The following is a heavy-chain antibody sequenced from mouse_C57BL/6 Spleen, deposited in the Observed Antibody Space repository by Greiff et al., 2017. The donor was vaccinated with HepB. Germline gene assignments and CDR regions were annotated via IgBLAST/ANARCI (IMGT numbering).Heavy chain of an antibody. CDR2: IYPGSGST. J-gene: IGHJ4*01. D-gene: IGHD2-5*01. CDR3: SKKDSNYHRAMDY. Sequence: QVQLQQSGAELVKPGASVKMSCKASGYTFTSYWITWVKQRPGQGLEWIGDIYPGSGSTNYNEKFKSKATLTVDTTASTANMQLSSLTSEDSAVSDCSKKDSNYHRAMDYWGQGTSVTVSS. V-gene: IGHV1-55*01. CDR1: GYTFTSYW.